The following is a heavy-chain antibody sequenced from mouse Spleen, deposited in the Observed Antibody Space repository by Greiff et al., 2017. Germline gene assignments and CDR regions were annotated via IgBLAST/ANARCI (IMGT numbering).Heavy chain of an antibody. J-gene: IGHJ3*01. CDR2: IYPGDGDT. CDR1: GYAFSSSW. CDR3: ARDAYYDGSYDY. D-gene: IGHD1-1*01. Sequence: QVQLQQSGPELVKPGASVKISCKASGYAFSSSWMNWVKQRPGKGLEWIGRIYPGDGDTNYNGKFKGKATLTADKSSSTAYMQLSSLTSEDSAVYFCARDAYYDGSYDYWGQGTLVTVSA. V-gene: IGHV1-82*01.